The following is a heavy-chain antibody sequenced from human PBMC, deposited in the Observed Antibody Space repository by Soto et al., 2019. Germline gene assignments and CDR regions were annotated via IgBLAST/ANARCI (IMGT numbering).Heavy chain of an antibody. J-gene: IGHJ4*02. CDR2: ISRNGLST. CDR1: GFTFSSHA. Sequence: EELLVESGGNLVRPGGSLRLSCAASGFTFSSHAMHWVRLAPGRGLEYVSSISRNGLSTYYANSVKGRFTISRDNFKNTLFLQMGDLRADDMGVSFCARADFGGSQPFDRGGEGTLVTVSS. V-gene: IGHV3-64*01. CDR3: ARADFGGSQPFDR. D-gene: IGHD4-17*01.